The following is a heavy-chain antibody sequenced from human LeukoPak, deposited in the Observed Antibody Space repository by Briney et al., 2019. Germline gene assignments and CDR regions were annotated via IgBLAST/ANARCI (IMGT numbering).Heavy chain of an antibody. Sequence: SETLPLTCAVYGGSFSGYYWSWIRQPPGKGLEWIGEINHSGSTNYNPSLKSRVTISVDTSKNQFSLKLSSVTAADTAVYYCARGNTPVRIGHNWFDPWGQGTLVTVSS. V-gene: IGHV4-34*01. J-gene: IGHJ5*02. CDR2: INHSGST. CDR1: GGSFSGYY. CDR3: ARGNTPVRIGHNWFDP. D-gene: IGHD2-15*01.